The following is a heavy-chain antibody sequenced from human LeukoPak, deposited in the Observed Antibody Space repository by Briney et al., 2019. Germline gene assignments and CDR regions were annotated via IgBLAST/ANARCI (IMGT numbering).Heavy chain of an antibody. CDR3: ARLDNSAWDFDY. CDR1: GYSMNGVYY. V-gene: IGHV4-38-2*01. Sequence: PSETLSLTCAVSGYSMNGVYYWGWIRQTPGKGLEWIGSMYHSGTTFYNPSLKSRVTISIDTSKNHLSLRLGSVTAADTAVYYCARLDNSAWDFDYWGQGILVTVSS. CDR2: MYHSGTT. D-gene: IGHD6-19*01. J-gene: IGHJ4*02.